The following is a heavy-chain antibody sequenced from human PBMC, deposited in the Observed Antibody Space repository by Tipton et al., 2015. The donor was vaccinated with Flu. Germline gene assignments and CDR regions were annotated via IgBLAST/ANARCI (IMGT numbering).Heavy chain of an antibody. CDR2: IFRTGST. D-gene: IGHD3-22*01. CDR3: ARADNSGYYGWPYYFDY. V-gene: IGHV4-30-4*08. Sequence: TLSLTCTVSGGSIGSGGDFWSWIRQPPGKGLEWIGNIFRTGSTYHNPSLKSRVTMSVDTSKNQFSLRLSSVTAADTAVYYCARADNSGYYGWPYYFDYWGQGTLVTVSS. CDR1: GGSIGSGGDF. J-gene: IGHJ4*02.